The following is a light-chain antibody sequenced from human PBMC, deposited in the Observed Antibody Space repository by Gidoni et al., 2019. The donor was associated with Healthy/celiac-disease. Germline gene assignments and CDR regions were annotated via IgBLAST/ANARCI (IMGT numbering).Light chain of an antibody. J-gene: IGKJ1*01. CDR2: GAF. Sequence: ERVMTQSPATLSVSPGERATLSCRASQSISSNLAWYQQKPGQAPRLLIYGAFTRATGIPARFSGSGSGTEFTLNISSLQSEDFAVYYCQQYNNWPRTFGQETKVEIK. CDR1: QSISSN. V-gene: IGKV3-15*01. CDR3: QQYNNWPRT.